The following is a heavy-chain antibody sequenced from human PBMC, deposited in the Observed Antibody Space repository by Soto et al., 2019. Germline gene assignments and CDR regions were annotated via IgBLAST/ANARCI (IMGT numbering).Heavy chain of an antibody. CDR3: ANGVDYYYYGMDV. D-gene: IGHD3-3*01. CDR2: ISYDGSNK. CDR1: GFTFSSYG. V-gene: IGHV3-30*18. Sequence: GGSLRLSCAVSGFTFSSYGMHWVRQAPGKGLEWVAVISYDGSNKYYADSVKGRSTISRDNSKNTLYLQMNSLRAEDTAVYYCANGVDYYYYGMDVWGQGTTVTVSS. J-gene: IGHJ6*02.